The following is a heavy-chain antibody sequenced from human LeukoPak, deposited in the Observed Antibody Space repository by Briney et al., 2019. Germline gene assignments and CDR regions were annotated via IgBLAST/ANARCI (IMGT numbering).Heavy chain of an antibody. CDR1: GFTFSSHS. CDR2: ISSSSTI. J-gene: IGHJ4*02. V-gene: IGHV3-48*01. CDR3: AREEVATIIDY. Sequence: GGSLRLSCAASGFTFSSHSMNWVRQAPGKGLEWVSYISSSSTIYYADSVKGRFTISRDNAKNSLYLQMNSLRAEDTAVYYCAREEVATIIDYWGQGTLVTVSS. D-gene: IGHD5-12*01.